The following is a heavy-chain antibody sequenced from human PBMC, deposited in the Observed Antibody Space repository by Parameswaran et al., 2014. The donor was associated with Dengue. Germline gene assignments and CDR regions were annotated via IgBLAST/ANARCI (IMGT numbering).Heavy chain of an antibody. CDR3: ARQYSSGWH. Sequence: PGKGLEWIGYIYYSGSTNYNPSLKSRVTISVDTSKNQFSLKLSSVTAADTAVYYCARQYSSGWHWGQGTLVTVSS. D-gene: IGHD6-19*01. V-gene: IGHV4-59*08. CDR2: IYYSGST. J-gene: IGHJ4*02.